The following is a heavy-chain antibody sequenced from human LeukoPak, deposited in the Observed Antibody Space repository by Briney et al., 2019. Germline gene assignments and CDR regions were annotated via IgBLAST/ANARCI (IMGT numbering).Heavy chain of an antibody. CDR1: GGSISSYY. Sequence: SETLSLTCTVSGGSISSYYWSWIRQPAGKGLEWIGRIYTSGSTNYNPSLKSRVTISVDTSKNQFSLKLSSVTAADTAVYYCASQYYDSSGYGTGNWGQGTLVTVSS. V-gene: IGHV4-4*07. D-gene: IGHD3-22*01. J-gene: IGHJ4*02. CDR3: ASQYYDSSGYGTGN. CDR2: IYTSGST.